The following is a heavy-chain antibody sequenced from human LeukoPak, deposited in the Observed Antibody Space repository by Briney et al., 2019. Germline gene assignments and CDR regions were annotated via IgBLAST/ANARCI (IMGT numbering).Heavy chain of an antibody. V-gene: IGHV1-18*01. J-gene: IGHJ4*02. CDR1: GYTFTSYG. CDR3: ARLFTVTTPDY. CDR2: ISAYNGNT. D-gene: IGHD4-17*01. Sequence: GASVKVSCKASGYTFTSYGINWVRQAPGQGLEWMGWISAYNGNTNYAQKLQGRVTMTTDTTTSTAYMELRSLRSDDTAVYYCARLFTVTTPDYWGQGTLVTVSS.